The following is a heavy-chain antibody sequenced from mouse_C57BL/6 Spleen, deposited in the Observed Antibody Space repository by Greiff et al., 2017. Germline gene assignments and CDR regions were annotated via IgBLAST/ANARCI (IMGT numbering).Heavy chain of an antibody. V-gene: IGHV1-55*01. CDR3: ARLPLRYPAWFAY. CDR1: GYTFTSYW. D-gene: IGHD6-1*01. J-gene: IGHJ3*01. CDR2: IYPGSGST. Sequence: QVQLQQPGAELVKPGASVKMSCKASGYTFTSYWITWVKQRPGQGLEWIGDIYPGSGSTNYNEKFKSKATLTVDPYSSTAYMQLSSLTSEDSAFYCWARLPLRYPAWFAYWGQGTLVTVSA.